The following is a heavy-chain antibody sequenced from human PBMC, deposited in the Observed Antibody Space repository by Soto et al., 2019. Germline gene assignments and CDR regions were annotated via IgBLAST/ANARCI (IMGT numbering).Heavy chain of an antibody. CDR3: ARRWLGLGLSDV. CDR2: TYYSGST. D-gene: IGHD3-9*01. Sequence: SETLSLTCTVSGGSISSSSYYWGWIRQPPGKGLEWIGSTYYSGSTYYNPSLKSRVTISVDTSKNQFSLKLSSVTAADTAVYYCARRWLGLGLSDVWGQGTTVTVSS. V-gene: IGHV4-39*01. J-gene: IGHJ6*02. CDR1: GGSISSSSYY.